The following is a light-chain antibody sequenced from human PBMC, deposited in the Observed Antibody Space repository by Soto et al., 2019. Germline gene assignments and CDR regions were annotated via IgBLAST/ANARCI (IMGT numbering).Light chain of an antibody. CDR2: DVS. CDR3: SSYTSSSPDV. J-gene: IGLJ1*01. CDR1: SSDVGGYNY. Sequence: QSALTQPASVSGSPGQSITISCTGTSSDVGGYNYVSWYQQHPGKAPKLMIYDVSNRPARFSNRFSGSKSGNTASLTISGLQAEDEADYYCSSYTSSSPDVFGTGTKLTVL. V-gene: IGLV2-14*01.